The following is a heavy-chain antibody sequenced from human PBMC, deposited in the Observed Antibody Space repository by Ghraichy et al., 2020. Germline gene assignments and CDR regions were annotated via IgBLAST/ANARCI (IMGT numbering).Heavy chain of an antibody. J-gene: IGHJ6*02. Sequence: SETLSLTCTVSGGSISSYYWSWIRQPAGKGLEWIGRIYTSGSTNYNPSLKSRVTMSVDTSKNQFSLKLSSVTAADTAVYYCARDRGYSYPIYYYYGMDVWGQGTTVTVSS. V-gene: IGHV4-4*07. D-gene: IGHD5-18*01. CDR3: ARDRGYSYPIYYYYGMDV. CDR1: GGSISSYY. CDR2: IYTSGST.